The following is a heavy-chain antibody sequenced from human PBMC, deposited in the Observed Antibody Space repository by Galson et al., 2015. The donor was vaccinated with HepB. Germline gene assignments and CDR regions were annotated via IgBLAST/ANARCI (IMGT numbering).Heavy chain of an antibody. CDR2: IWYDGSNK. CDR1: GFTFSSYG. CDR3: AREPLSGYSSSWYDY. V-gene: IGHV3-33*01. D-gene: IGHD6-13*01. J-gene: IGHJ4*02. Sequence: SLRLSCAASGFTFSSYGMHWVRQAPGKGLEWVAVIWYDGSNKYYADSVKGRFTISRDNSKNTLYLQMNSLRAEDTAVYYCAREPLSGYSSSWYDYWGQGTLVTVSS.